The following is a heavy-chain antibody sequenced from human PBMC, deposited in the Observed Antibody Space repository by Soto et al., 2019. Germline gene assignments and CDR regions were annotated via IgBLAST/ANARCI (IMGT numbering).Heavy chain of an antibody. CDR3: AREVFKAVNFDY. J-gene: IGHJ4*02. CDR1: GFTFSRYW. CDR2: IKQDGSEK. Sequence: EVQLVESGGGLVQPGGSLRLSCAASGFTFSRYWMNWVRQVPGKGLEWVANIKQDGSEKYYVDSVKGRFTISRDNAKNSVYLQMNSLRAEDTAVYYCAREVFKAVNFDYWGQGTLVTVSS. D-gene: IGHD6-19*01. V-gene: IGHV3-7*01.